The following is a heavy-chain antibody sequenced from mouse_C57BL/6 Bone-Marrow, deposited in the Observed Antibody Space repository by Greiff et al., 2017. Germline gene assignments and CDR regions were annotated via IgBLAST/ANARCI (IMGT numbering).Heavy chain of an antibody. CDR1: GYTFTDYE. Sequence: QFQLQQSGAELVRPGASVTLSCKASGYTFTDYEMHWVKQTPVHGLEWIGAIDPETGGTAYNQKFKGKAILTADKSSSTAYMELRSLTSEDSAVYYCTRSRGNSLFDYWGQGTTLTVAS. D-gene: IGHD2-1*01. V-gene: IGHV1-15*01. J-gene: IGHJ2*01. CDR3: TRSRGNSLFDY. CDR2: IDPETGGT.